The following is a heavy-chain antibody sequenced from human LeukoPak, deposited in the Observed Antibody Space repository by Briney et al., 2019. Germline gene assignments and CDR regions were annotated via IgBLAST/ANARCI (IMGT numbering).Heavy chain of an antibody. Sequence: GGSLRLSCAASGFTFSNYGMHWVRQAPGKGLDWVAVISYDASNKLYADSVKGRFTISRDNSKNALYLQMNSLRAEDTAVYYCARDLLYCSSTSCPNDAFDIWGQGTMVTVSS. CDR2: ISYDASNK. D-gene: IGHD2-2*01. V-gene: IGHV3-30*03. CDR1: GFTFSNYG. CDR3: ARDLLYCSSTSCPNDAFDI. J-gene: IGHJ3*02.